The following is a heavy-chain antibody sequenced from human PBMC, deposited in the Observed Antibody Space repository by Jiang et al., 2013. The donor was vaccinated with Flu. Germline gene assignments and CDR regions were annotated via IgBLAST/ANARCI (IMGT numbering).Heavy chain of an antibody. Sequence: SLTCAVYGGSFSGYYWSWIRQPPGKGLEWIGEINHSGSTNYNPSLKSRVTISVDTSKNQFSLKLSSVTAADTAVYYCARGGALGGDIVVVPAATLREFDYWGQGTLVTVSS. J-gene: IGHJ4*02. D-gene: IGHD2-2*01. CDR2: INHSGST. CDR1: GGSFSGYY. V-gene: IGHV4-34*01. CDR3: ARGGALGGDIVVVPAATLREFDY.